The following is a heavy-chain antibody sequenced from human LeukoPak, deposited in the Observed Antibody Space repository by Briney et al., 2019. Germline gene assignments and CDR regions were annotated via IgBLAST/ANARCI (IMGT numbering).Heavy chain of an antibody. CDR3: AKALSRSFYYFDL. J-gene: IGHJ2*01. Sequence: GGSLRLSCAASGFTFSNYAMNWVRQAPEKGLEWVSTIHGGGDVTYYADSVKGRFTISRDNSRNTLYLQMNSLRAEDTAVYYCAKALSRSFYYFDLGGRGTLVTVSS. CDR2: IHGGGDVT. V-gene: IGHV3-23*01. CDR1: GFTFSNYA. D-gene: IGHD3-16*02.